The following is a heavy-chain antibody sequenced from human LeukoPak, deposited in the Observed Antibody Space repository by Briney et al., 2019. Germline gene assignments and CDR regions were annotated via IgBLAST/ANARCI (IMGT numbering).Heavy chain of an antibody. CDR3: ARVKGIAAALGAFDI. Sequence: SVKVSCKASGGTFSSYAISWVRQAPGQGLEWMGRIIPIFGTANYAQKFQGRVTITADESTSTAYMELSSLRSEDTAVYYCARVKGIAAALGAFDIWGQGTMVTVSS. V-gene: IGHV1-69*15. D-gene: IGHD6-13*01. J-gene: IGHJ3*02. CDR1: GGTFSSYA. CDR2: IIPIFGTA.